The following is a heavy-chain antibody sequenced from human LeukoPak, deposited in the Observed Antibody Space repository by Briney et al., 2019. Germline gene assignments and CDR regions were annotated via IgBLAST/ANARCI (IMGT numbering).Heavy chain of an antibody. J-gene: IGHJ3*02. D-gene: IGHD3-22*01. CDR3: ARDDSSGYSQNYHAFDI. CDR2: IRYDARNK. CDR1: GFTFNNYA. V-gene: IGHV3-30*02. Sequence: GGSLRLSCAASGFTFNNYAMHWVRQAPGKGLEWVAYIRYDARNKYSADSVKGRFTISRDNSKNTLYLQMNNLRAEDTAVYYCARDDSSGYSQNYHAFDIWGQGTMVTVSS.